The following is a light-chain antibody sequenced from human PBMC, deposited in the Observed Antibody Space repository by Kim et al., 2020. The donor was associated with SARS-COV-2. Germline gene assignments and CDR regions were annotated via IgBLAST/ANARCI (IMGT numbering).Light chain of an antibody. CDR1: QSFSSTY. Sequence: EIVLTQSPGTLSLSPGERATLSCRASQSFSSTYFAWYRQKHGQTPRLLIYDASNRATGIPDRFSARGSGTDFTLIINSLEPEDFAVYYCQQYASSPWTFGQGTKVAIK. CDR2: DAS. CDR3: QQYASSPWT. J-gene: IGKJ1*01. V-gene: IGKV3-20*01.